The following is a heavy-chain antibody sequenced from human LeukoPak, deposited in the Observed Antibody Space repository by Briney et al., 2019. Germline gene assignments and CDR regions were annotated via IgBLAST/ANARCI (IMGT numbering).Heavy chain of an antibody. CDR1: GGSISSTNW. J-gene: IGHJ4*02. Sequence: PSLTLSLTCGVSGGSISSTNWWTWVRQPPGKGLEWIGEVHLGGSTNYNPSLESRVTISVDKSENHISLKLTSVTAADTAVYYCAREGGPYRPIDYSGQGTLVTVSS. V-gene: IGHV4-4*02. CDR2: VHLGGST. CDR3: AREGGPYRPIDY.